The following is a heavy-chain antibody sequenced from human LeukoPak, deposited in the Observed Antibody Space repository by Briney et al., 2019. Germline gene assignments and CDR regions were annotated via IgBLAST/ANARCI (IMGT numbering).Heavy chain of an antibody. CDR2: ISAYNGNT. V-gene: IGHV1-18*04. Sequence: ASVKVSCKASGYTFTGYYMHWVRQAPGQGLEWMGWISAYNGNTDYAQKVQGRVTMTIDTSTSTAYMELRSLRSDDTAVYYCARVHPSGSYHKYWGQGTLVTVSS. CDR1: GYTFTGYY. J-gene: IGHJ4*02. CDR3: ARVHPSGSYHKY. D-gene: IGHD3-10*01.